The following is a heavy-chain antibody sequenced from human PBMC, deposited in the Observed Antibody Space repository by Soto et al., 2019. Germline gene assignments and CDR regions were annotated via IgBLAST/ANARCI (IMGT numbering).Heavy chain of an antibody. CDR2: INHSGST. V-gene: IGHV4-34*01. CDR3: ARREAGFWFDP. J-gene: IGHJ5*02. Sequence: SETLSLTCAVYGGSFSGYYWTWIRQPPGTGLEWIGEINHSGSTNYNPSLKSRVTISVDKSKNQFSLKLSSVTAADTAVYYCARREAGFWFDPWGQGTLVTVSS. D-gene: IGHD2-15*01. CDR1: GGSFSGYY.